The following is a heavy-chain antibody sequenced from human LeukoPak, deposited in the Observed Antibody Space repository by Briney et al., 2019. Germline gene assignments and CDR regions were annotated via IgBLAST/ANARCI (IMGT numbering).Heavy chain of an antibody. V-gene: IGHV3-21*05. J-gene: IGHJ4*02. Sequence: GGSLRLSCAASGFTFSSYDMSWVCQAPGKGLEWVSYISSSSSYIYYADSVKGRFTISRDNAKNPLYLQMNSLRAEDTAVYYCASGDNWGQGTLVTVSS. CDR2: ISSSSSYI. CDR3: ASGDN. CDR1: GFTFSSYD.